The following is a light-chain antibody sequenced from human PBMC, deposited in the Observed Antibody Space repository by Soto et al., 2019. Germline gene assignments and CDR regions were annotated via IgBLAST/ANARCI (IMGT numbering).Light chain of an antibody. V-gene: IGKV3-20*01. CDR3: QLYGSSPGR. CDR1: QSVSSTY. CDR2: GVS. Sequence: EVVLTQSPGTLSLSPGERVTLSCRASQSVSSTYLAWYQQKPGQAPRLVIYGVSSRATGIPDRFSGSGSGTDFTLTISRVEAEDSAGDSCQLYGSSPGRVGEGTRLDIK. J-gene: IGKJ1*01.